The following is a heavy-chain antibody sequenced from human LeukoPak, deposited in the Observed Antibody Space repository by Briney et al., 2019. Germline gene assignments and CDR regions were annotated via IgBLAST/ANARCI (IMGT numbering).Heavy chain of an antibody. CDR3: ARVRSTGYSSSWTRTGHYFDY. J-gene: IGHJ4*02. V-gene: IGHV3-21*01. CDR2: ISSGSSYI. D-gene: IGHD6-13*01. CDR1: GFTFSSYS. Sequence: GGSLRLSCAASGFTFSSYSINWVRQAPGKGLEWVSSISSGSSYIYSAGYADSVKGRFTISRDNAQNSVYLQVSSLRGEDTAVYYCARVRSTGYSSSWTRTGHYFDYWGQGTLVTVSS.